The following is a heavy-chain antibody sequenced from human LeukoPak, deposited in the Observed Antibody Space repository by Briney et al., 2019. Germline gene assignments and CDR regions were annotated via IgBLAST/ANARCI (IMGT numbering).Heavy chain of an antibody. CDR3: ARGLSGSYHSPFGY. CDR2: ISYDGSNK. J-gene: IGHJ4*02. D-gene: IGHD1-26*01. CDR1: GFTFSSYA. Sequence: GGSLRLSCAASGFTFSSYAMHWVRQAPGKGLEWVAVISYDGSNKYYADSVKGRFTISRDNSKNTLYLQMNSLRAEDTAVYYCARGLSGSYHSPFGYWGQGTLLTVSP. V-gene: IGHV3-30-3*01.